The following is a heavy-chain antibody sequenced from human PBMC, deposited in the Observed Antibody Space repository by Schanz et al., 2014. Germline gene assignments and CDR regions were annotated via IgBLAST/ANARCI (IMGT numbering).Heavy chain of an antibody. CDR1: GFTFSDNF. D-gene: IGHD3-22*01. CDR3: ARDKGGYYPFDY. V-gene: IGHV3-11*06. CDR2: ITTSTSYT. J-gene: IGHJ4*02. Sequence: VQLVESGGGLVKPGGSLRLSCAASGFTFSDNFMSWIRQAPGKGLEWISYITTSTSYTNYADSVKGRFTISRDNAKKSLFLQMNSLRAEDTAVYYCARDKGGYYPFDYWGQGSLVTVSS.